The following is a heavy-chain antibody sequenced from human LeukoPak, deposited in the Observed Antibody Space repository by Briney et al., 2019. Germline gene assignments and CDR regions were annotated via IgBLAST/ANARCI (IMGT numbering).Heavy chain of an antibody. D-gene: IGHD3-10*01. CDR3: ARSYGSGSYYNSYFDY. V-gene: IGHV3-13*04. J-gene: IGHJ4*02. CDR1: GFTFSSYD. Sequence: GGSLRLSCAASGFTFSSYDMHWVRQATGKGLEWFSAIGTAGDTYYPGSVKGRFTISRENAKNSLYLQMNSLRAGDTAVYYCARSYGSGSYYNSYFDYWSQGTLVTVSS. CDR2: IGTAGDT.